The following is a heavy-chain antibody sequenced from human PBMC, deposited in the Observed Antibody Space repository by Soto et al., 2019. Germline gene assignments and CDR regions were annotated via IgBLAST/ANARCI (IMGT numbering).Heavy chain of an antibody. CDR2: IIPIFGTA. CDR1: GGTFSSYA. Sequence: SVKVSCKASGGTFSSYAISWVRQAPGQGLEWMGGIIPIFGTANYAQKFQGRVTITADESTSTAYMELSSLRSEDTAVYYCARPSYGSGSYYNPHYFDYWGQGTLVTVSS. CDR3: ARPSYGSGSYYNPHYFDY. V-gene: IGHV1-69*13. D-gene: IGHD3-10*01. J-gene: IGHJ4*02.